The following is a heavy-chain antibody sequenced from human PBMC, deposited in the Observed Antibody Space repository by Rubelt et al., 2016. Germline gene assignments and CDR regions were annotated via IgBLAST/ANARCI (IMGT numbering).Heavy chain of an antibody. Sequence: EVQLVESGGGLVKPGGSLRLSCAASGLTFHIYAMSWVRQAPGKGLEWVSTIGGPDDTYYADSVKGRFTISRDNSKNTVYLQMNSLGGADTAVYYCAKVIVVVTQFYYYGMDVWDRGTTVTVSS. D-gene: IGHD2-21*02. J-gene: IGHJ6*02. V-gene: IGHV3-23*04. CDR2: IGGPDDT. CDR3: AKVIVVVTQFYYYGMDV. CDR1: GLTFHIYA.